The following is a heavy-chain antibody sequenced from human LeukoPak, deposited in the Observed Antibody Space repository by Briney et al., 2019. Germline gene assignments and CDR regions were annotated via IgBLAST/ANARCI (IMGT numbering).Heavy chain of an antibody. CDR2: INPSGSTI. D-gene: IGHD1-1*01. V-gene: IGHV3-21*01. CDR1: GFIFSTYA. CDR3: ASGIRERGFDY. Sequence: GGSLRLSCADSGFIFSTYAMNWVRQAPGRGLEWVSPINPSGSTIFYADSVKGRFTISRDNAKNSLYLQMNSLRAEDTALYFCASGIRERGFDYWGQGTLVTVSS. J-gene: IGHJ4*02.